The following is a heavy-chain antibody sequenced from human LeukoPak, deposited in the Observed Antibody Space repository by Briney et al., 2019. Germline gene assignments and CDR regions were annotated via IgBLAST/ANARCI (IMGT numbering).Heavy chain of an antibody. CDR1: GGTFSSYA. CDR3: ARASYCSSTSCYLDFQH. Sequence: SVKVSCKASGGTFSSYAISWVRQAPGQGLEWMGGIIPIFGTANYAQKFQGRVTITTDESTCTAYMELSSLRSEDTAVYYCARASYCSSTSCYLDFQHWGQGTLVTVSS. V-gene: IGHV1-69*05. D-gene: IGHD2-2*01. J-gene: IGHJ1*01. CDR2: IIPIFGTA.